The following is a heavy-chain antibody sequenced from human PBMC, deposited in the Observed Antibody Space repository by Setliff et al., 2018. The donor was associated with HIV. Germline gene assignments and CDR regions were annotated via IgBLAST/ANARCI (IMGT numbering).Heavy chain of an antibody. D-gene: IGHD6-19*01. J-gene: IGHJ4*02. Sequence: SETLSLTCTVSGGSTSNEYWSWIRQPPGKGLEWIGYIYDSGSPKYNPSLKSRVTISIDTSKNQFSLRLNSVTTADTAVYFCARGGTVSADFDSWGQGTLVTVSS. CDR1: GGSTSNEY. V-gene: IGHV4-59*12. CDR3: ARGGTVSADFDS. CDR2: IYDSGSP.